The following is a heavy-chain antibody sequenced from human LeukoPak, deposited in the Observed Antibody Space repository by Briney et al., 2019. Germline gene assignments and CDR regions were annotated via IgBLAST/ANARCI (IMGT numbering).Heavy chain of an antibody. V-gene: IGHV1-2*06. Sequence: ASVKVSCKASGYTFTGYYMHWVRHAPGQGLEWMGRINPNSGGTNYAQKFQGRVTMTRDTSISTAYMELSRLRSDDTAVYYCARDRVAAAHFVSHRGWFDPWGQGTLVTVSS. J-gene: IGHJ5*02. CDR1: GYTFTGYY. CDR2: INPNSGGT. D-gene: IGHD6-13*01. CDR3: ARDRVAAAHFVSHRGWFDP.